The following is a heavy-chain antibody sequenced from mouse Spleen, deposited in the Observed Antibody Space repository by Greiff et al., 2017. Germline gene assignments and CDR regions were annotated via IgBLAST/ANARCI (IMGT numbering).Heavy chain of an antibody. Sequence: VQLQQSGPELVKPGASVKISCNASGYTFTDYNMHWVKQSHGKSLEWIGYIYPYNGGTGYNQKFKSKATLTVDNSSSTAYMELRSLTSEDSAVYYCARGYYGSSPYYAMDYWGQGTSVTVSS. J-gene: IGHJ4*01. D-gene: IGHD1-1*01. CDR1: GYTFTDYN. V-gene: IGHV1S29*02. CDR3: ARGYYGSSPYYAMDY. CDR2: IYPYNGGT.